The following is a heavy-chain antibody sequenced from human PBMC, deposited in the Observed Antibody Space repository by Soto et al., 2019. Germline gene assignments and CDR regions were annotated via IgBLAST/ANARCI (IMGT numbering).Heavy chain of an antibody. V-gene: IGHV1-69*12. D-gene: IGHD2-15*01. CDR2: IIPMFDTP. J-gene: IGHJ4*02. CDR1: GGTFSSDS. Sequence: QVQLVQSGAEVKKPGSSVKVSCKASGGTFSSDSFSWVRQAPGQGLEWMGGIIPMFDTPIYAQKFQDRVTITADESTNTAYMQLSSLRSGDTAVYYCARSGGLDRDFNYWGQGSLVTVSS. CDR3: ARSGGLDRDFNY.